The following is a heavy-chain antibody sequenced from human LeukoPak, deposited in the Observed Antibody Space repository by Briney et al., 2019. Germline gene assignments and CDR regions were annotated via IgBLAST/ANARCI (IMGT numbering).Heavy chain of an antibody. D-gene: IGHD3-3*02. CDR1: EFTFSSYN. CDR3: ARAGGALAFFDY. Sequence: GGSLRLSCAASEFTFSSYNMNWVRQAPGKGLEWVSSISSSSAYIYYADSVKGRFTISRDNAKNSLYLQMNSLRAEDTAVYYCARAGGALAFFDYWGQGTLVTVSS. CDR2: ISSSSAYI. V-gene: IGHV3-21*01. J-gene: IGHJ4*02.